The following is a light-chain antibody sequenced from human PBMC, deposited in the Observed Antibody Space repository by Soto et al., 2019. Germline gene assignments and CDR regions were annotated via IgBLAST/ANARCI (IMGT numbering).Light chain of an antibody. Sequence: DIQMTQSPSTLSASVGDRVTITCRASQSIGDSLAWYQQKPGKAPYLLISDVSSLERGVPSRFSGSGSGTEFTLTISSMQPDDFANFYCQQYNGYSRTFGQGTKVEI. V-gene: IGKV1-5*01. CDR2: DVS. CDR3: QQYNGYSRT. J-gene: IGKJ1*01. CDR1: QSIGDS.